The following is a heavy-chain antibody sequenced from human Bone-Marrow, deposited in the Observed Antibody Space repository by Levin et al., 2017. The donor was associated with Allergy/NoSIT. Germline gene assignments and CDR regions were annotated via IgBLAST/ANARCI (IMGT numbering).Heavy chain of an antibody. CDR3: ASPRPGYYSAVGAFDI. CDR2: IYYSGST. Sequence: SQTLSLTCTVSGGSISSSSYYWGWIRQPPGKGLEWIGSIYYSGSTYYNPSLKSRVTISVDTSKNQFSLKLSSVTAADTAVYYCASPRPGYYSAVGAFDIWGQGTMVTVSS. V-gene: IGHV4-39*01. J-gene: IGHJ3*02. D-gene: IGHD3-22*01. CDR1: GGSISSSSYY.